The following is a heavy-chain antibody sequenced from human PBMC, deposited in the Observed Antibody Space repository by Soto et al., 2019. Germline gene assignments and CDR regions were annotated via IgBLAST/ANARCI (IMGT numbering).Heavy chain of an antibody. Sequence: ASVKVSCKASGYTFTSYGISWVRQAPGQGLEWMGWISAYNGNTNYAQKFQGRVTITRDTSANTAYMELSSLRSEDTAVYYCARDGAVAGGINFDYWGQGTLVTVSS. J-gene: IGHJ4*02. D-gene: IGHD6-19*01. CDR1: GYTFTSYG. CDR2: ISAYNGNT. CDR3: ARDGAVAGGINFDY. V-gene: IGHV1-18*01.